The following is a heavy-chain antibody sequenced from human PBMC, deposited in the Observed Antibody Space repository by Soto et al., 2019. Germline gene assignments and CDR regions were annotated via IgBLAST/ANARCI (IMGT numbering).Heavy chain of an antibody. CDR2: IYYSGST. J-gene: IGHJ6*02. CDR3: ARERTNYDFWSGYPKDYYGMDV. CDR1: GGSISSGGYY. D-gene: IGHD3-3*01. V-gene: IGHV4-31*01. Sequence: QVQLQESGPGLVKPSQTLSLTCTVSGGSISSGGYYWSWIRQHPGKGLEWIGYIYYSGSTYYNPSLNFPVTISVDTSKNQFSLKLSSVTAADTAVYYCARERTNYDFWSGYPKDYYGMDVWGQGTTVTVSS.